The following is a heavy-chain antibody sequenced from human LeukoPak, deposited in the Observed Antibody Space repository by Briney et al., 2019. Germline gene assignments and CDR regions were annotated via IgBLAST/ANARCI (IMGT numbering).Heavy chain of an antibody. Sequence: GASVKVSCKASGYTFTGYHMHWVRRAPGQWLEWMGRINPNSGDTNYAQKFQGRVTMTRDTSISTAYMELSRLRSDDTAVYYCARDYCSSTSCLFDYWGQGALVTVSS. CDR1: GYTFTGYH. CDR3: ARDYCSSTSCLFDY. J-gene: IGHJ4*02. V-gene: IGHV1-2*06. CDR2: INPNSGDT. D-gene: IGHD2-2*01.